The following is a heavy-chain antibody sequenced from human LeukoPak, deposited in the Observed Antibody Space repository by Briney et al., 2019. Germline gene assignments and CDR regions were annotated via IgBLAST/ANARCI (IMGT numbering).Heavy chain of an antibody. D-gene: IGHD6-19*01. CDR1: GFTFSTYA. CDR2: IAHDGWNK. V-gene: IGHV3-30*04. J-gene: IGHJ4*02. CDR3: ARDDGSSGWFGYFDN. Sequence: GGSLRLSCAASGFTFSTYAIHWVRQTPGKGLEWVAVIAHDGWNKYYADSVKGRFTISRDNSNSTLYLQMNSLRAEDTALYYCARDDGSSGWFGYFDNWGQGTLVTVSS.